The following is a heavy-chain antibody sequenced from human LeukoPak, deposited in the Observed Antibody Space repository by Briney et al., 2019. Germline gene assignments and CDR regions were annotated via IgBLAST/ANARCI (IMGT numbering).Heavy chain of an antibody. CDR1: GFTFSSYE. J-gene: IGHJ1*01. Sequence: PGGSLRLSCAASGFTFSSYEMNWVRQAPGKGLEWVSYISSSGSTIYYADSVKGRFTISRDNAKNSLYLQMNNLRADDTAVYYCCATKPDSDFWGQGTMVTVSS. CDR3: CATKPDSDF. CDR2: ISSSGSTI. D-gene: IGHD1-14*01. V-gene: IGHV3-48*03.